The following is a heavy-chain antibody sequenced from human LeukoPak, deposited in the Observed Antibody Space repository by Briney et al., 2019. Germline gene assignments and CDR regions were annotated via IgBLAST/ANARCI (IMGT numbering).Heavy chain of an antibody. Sequence: PGGSLRLSCATSGFTFDDSAMHWVRQAPGKGLEWVSLISGDGGSTYYADSVKGRFTISRDNSKNSLYLQMNSLRTEDTALYYCAKDIGEQWSFDYWGQGTLVTVSS. CDR1: GFTFDDSA. CDR3: AKDIGEQWSFDY. D-gene: IGHD3-10*01. J-gene: IGHJ4*02. CDR2: ISGDGGST. V-gene: IGHV3-43*02.